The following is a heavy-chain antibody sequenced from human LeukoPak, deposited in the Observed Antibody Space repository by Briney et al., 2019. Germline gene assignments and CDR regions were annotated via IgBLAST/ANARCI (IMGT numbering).Heavy chain of an antibody. CDR2: ISYDGSNK. D-gene: IGHD2-2*01. Sequence: GGSLRLSCAASGFTFSSYGMHWVRQAPGKGLEWVAVISYDGSNKYYADSVKGRFTISRDNSKNTLYLQMNSLRAEDTAAYYCARDDCSSISCYHNWFDPWGQGTLVTVSS. J-gene: IGHJ5*02. V-gene: IGHV3-30*03. CDR3: ARDDCSSISCYHNWFDP. CDR1: GFTFSSYG.